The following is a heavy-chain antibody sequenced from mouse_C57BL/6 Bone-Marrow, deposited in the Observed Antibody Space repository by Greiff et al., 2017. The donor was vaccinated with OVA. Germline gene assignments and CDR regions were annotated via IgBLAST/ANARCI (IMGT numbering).Heavy chain of an antibody. Sequence: EVQLQQSGPELVKPGASVKISCKASGYTFTDYYMNWVKQSHGKSLEWIGDINPNNGGTSYNQKFKGKATLTVDKSSSTAYMELRSLTSEDYAVDCCARGGALRRNFDYWGQGTTLTVSS. CDR3: ARGGALRRNFDY. D-gene: IGHD2-4*01. CDR2: INPNNGGT. CDR1: GYTFTDYY. J-gene: IGHJ2*01. V-gene: IGHV1-26*01.